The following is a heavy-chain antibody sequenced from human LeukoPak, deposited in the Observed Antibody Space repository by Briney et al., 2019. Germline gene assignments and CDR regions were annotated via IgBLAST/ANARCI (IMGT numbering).Heavy chain of an antibody. J-gene: IGHJ6*02. Sequence: GGSLRLSCAASGFTFSSYGMHWDRQAPGKGLEWVAVIWYDGSNKYYADSVKGRFTISRDNSKNTLYLQMNSLRAEDTAVYYCARAPYGSGSYGPNYYYYGMDVWGQGTTVTVSS. CDR1: GFTFSSYG. V-gene: IGHV3-33*01. CDR3: ARAPYGSGSYGPNYYYYGMDV. CDR2: IWYDGSNK. D-gene: IGHD3-10*01.